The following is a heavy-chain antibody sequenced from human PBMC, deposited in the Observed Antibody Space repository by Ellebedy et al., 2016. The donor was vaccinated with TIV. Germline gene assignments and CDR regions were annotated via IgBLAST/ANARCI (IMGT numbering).Heavy chain of an antibody. CDR2: ISYDGSNK. Sequence: PGGSLRLSCAASGFTFSSYAMHWVRQAPGKGLEWVAVISYDGSNKYYADSVKGRFTISRDNSKNTLYLQMNSLRPEDTAVYYCAKSTSMLWVDYWGQGTLVTVSS. J-gene: IGHJ4*02. V-gene: IGHV3-30-3*02. D-gene: IGHD2-21*01. CDR3: AKSTSMLWVDY. CDR1: GFTFSSYA.